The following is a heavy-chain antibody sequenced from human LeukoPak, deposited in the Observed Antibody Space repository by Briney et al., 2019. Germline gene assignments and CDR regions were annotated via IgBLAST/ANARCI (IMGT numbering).Heavy chain of an antibody. CDR1: GYTFTSYA. D-gene: IGHD3-22*01. V-gene: IGHV7-4-1*02. CDR3: ALSHDSSGYYPYYFDY. CDR2: INTNTGNP. J-gene: IGHJ4*02. Sequence: ASVTVSCTASGYTFTSYAMNWVRQAPGQGLEWMGWINTNTGNPTYAQGFTGRFVFSLDTSVSTAYLQISSLKAEDTAVYYCALSHDSSGYYPYYFDYWGQGTLVTVSS.